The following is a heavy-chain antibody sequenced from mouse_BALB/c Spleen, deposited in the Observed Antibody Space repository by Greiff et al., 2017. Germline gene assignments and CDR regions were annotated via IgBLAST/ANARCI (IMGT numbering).Heavy chain of an antibody. CDR1: GYTFTDYE. J-gene: IGHJ3*01. D-gene: IGHD2-4*01. CDR2: IDPETGGT. Sequence: QVQLKQSGAELVRPGASVTLSCKASGYTFTDYEMHWVKQTPVHGLEWIGAIDPETGGTAYNQKFKGKATLTADKSSSTAYMELRSLTSEDSAVYYCTRREITPFAYWGQGTLVTVSA. V-gene: IGHV1-15*01. CDR3: TRREITPFAY.